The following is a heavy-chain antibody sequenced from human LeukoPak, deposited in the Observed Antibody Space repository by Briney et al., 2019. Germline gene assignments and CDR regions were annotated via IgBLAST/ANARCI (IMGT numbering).Heavy chain of an antibody. Sequence: SETLSLTCTVSGGSISSYYWGWIRQPPGKGLEWIGSIYHSGSTYYNPSLKSRVTISVDTFKNQFSLKLSSVTAADTAVYYCARSSSRGHCSGGSCYFNWFDPWGQGTLVTVSS. CDR3: ARSSSRGHCSGGSCYFNWFDP. J-gene: IGHJ5*02. V-gene: IGHV4-38-2*02. CDR1: GGSISSYY. CDR2: IYHSGST. D-gene: IGHD2-15*01.